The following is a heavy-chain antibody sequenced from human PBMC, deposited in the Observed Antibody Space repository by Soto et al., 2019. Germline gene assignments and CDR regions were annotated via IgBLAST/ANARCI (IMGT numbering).Heavy chain of an antibody. CDR3: AKNSGYSYGFPFEY. CDR2: ISYDGSNK. CDR1: GFTFSSYG. D-gene: IGHD5-18*01. J-gene: IGHJ4*02. V-gene: IGHV3-30*18. Sequence: QVQLVESGGGVVQPGRSLRLSCAASGFTFSSYGMHWVRQAPGKGLEWVALISYDGSNKYYADSVKGRFTISRDNSKNTLYLQMNILRAEDTAVYYCAKNSGYSYGFPFEYRGQGTLVTVSS.